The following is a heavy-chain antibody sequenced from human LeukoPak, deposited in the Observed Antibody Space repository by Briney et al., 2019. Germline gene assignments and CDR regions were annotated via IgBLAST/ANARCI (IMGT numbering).Heavy chain of an antibody. CDR1: GYSISSGYY. CDR3: ARDPYDFWSGYSVDAFDI. D-gene: IGHD3-3*01. Sequence: SEALSLTCTVSGYSISSGYYWGWIRQPPGKGLEWIGSIYHSGSTYYNPSLKSRVTMSVDMSKSQFSLKLTSVTAADTAVYYCARDPYDFWSGYSVDAFDIWGQGTMVTVSS. CDR2: IYHSGST. J-gene: IGHJ3*02. V-gene: IGHV4-38-2*02.